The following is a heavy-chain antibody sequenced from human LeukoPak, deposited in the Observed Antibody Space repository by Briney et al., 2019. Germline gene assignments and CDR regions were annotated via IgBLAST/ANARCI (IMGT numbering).Heavy chain of an antibody. D-gene: IGHD2-2*01. Sequence: SETLSLTCTVSGGSISSYYWSWIRQPPGKGLEWIGEINHSGSTNYNPSLKSRVTISVDTSKNQFSLKLSSVTAADTAVYYCAREDSTRTFFRSRFFDYWGQGTLVTVSS. CDR3: AREDSTRTFFRSRFFDY. V-gene: IGHV4-34*01. CDR2: INHSGST. CDR1: GGSISSYY. J-gene: IGHJ4*02.